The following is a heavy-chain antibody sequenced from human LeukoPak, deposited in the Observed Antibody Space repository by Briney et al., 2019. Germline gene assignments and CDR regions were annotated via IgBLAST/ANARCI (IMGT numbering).Heavy chain of an antibody. CDR1: GFTFTSSE. D-gene: IGHD3-10*01. CDR2: LSSSGSTI. V-gene: IGHV3-48*03. Sequence: GGSLRLSCAASGFTFTSSEMNWVRQAPGKGLEWVSYLSSSGSTIYYADSVKGRFTISRDNAKNSLYLQMNSLRAEDTAVYYCARGPMVRGVIPRSHYYYYYYMDVWGKGTTVTVSS. CDR3: ARGPMVRGVIPRSHYYYYYYMDV. J-gene: IGHJ6*03.